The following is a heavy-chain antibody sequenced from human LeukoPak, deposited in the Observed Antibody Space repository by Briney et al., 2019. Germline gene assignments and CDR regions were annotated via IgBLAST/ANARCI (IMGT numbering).Heavy chain of an antibody. CDR1: GFTFDDYG. CDR3: ARVGYLEWLLYYYYYMDV. D-gene: IGHD3-3*01. V-gene: IGHV3-20*04. CDR2: INWIGVST. Sequence: PGGSLRLSCAASGFTFDDYGMSWVRQAPGKGLEWVSGINWIGVSTGYVDSVKGRFTISRDNAKNSLYLQMNSLRAEDTAVYYCARVGYLEWLLYYYYYMDVWGKGTTVTVSS. J-gene: IGHJ6*03.